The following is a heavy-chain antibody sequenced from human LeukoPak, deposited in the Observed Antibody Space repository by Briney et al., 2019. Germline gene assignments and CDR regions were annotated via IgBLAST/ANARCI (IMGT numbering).Heavy chain of an antibody. CDR3: ARLSGYSSGHYYSDY. Sequence: SETLSLTCTVSGGSISSDYRSWIRQPPRKGLEWIGYIYYRGSTNYNPSLKSRVTISVDTSKNQFSLKLSSVTAADTAVYYCARLSGYSSGHYYSDYWGQGTLVTVSS. V-gene: IGHV4-59*01. D-gene: IGHD3-22*01. J-gene: IGHJ4*02. CDR2: IYYRGST. CDR1: GGSISSDY.